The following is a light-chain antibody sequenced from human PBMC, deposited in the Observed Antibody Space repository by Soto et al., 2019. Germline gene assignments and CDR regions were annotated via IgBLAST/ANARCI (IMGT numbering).Light chain of an antibody. Sequence: QSVLTQPASVSGSPGQSITFSCTGTSSDIGVYNYVSWYQQHPGKAPKLMIYEVNNRPSGVSNRFSGSKSGNTASLTISGLQAEDEADYYCRSYTTSKTYVFGTGTKV. J-gene: IGLJ1*01. CDR3: RSYTTSKTYV. V-gene: IGLV2-14*01. CDR2: EVN. CDR1: SSDIGVYNY.